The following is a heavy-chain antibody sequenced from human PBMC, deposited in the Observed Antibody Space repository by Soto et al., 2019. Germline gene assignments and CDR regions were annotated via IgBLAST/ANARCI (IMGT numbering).Heavy chain of an antibody. V-gene: IGHV1-2*04. CDR3: GGGGGDCSSTSCYWYAFDI. CDR2: INPNSGGT. Sequence: ASVKVSCKASGYTFTGYYMHWVRQAPGQGLEWMGWINPNSGGTNYAQKFQGWVTMTRDTSISTAYMELSRLRSDDTAVIYWGGGGGDCSSTSCYWYAFDIWGQGTMVTVSS. D-gene: IGHD2-2*01. J-gene: IGHJ3*02. CDR1: GYTFTGYY.